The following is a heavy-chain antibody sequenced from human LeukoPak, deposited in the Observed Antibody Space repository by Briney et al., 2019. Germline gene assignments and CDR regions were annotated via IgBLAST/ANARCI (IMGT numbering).Heavy chain of an antibody. D-gene: IGHD1-14*01. CDR3: ARGPAQVYAFDI. V-gene: IGHV1-8*01. J-gene: IGHJ3*02. CDR1: GYTFTSYD. CDR2: MNPNSGNT. Sequence: AASVKVSCKASGYTFTSYDINWVRQATGQGLEWMGWMNPNSGNTGYAQKFQGRVTMTRNTSISTAYMELSSLRSEGTAVYYCARGPAQVYAFDIWGQGTMVTVSS.